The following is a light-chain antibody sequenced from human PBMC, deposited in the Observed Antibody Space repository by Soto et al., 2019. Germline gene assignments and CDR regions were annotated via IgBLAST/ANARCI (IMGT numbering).Light chain of an antibody. CDR3: QQYNSYSGT. Sequence: DIPMTPSPSTLPASVGDRVTITFRASQSISSWLAWYQQKPGKAPKLLIYKASSLESGVPSRFSGSGSGTEFTLTISSLQPDDFATYYCQQYNSYSGTFGQGTKVDI. J-gene: IGKJ1*01. V-gene: IGKV1-5*03. CDR1: QSISSW. CDR2: KAS.